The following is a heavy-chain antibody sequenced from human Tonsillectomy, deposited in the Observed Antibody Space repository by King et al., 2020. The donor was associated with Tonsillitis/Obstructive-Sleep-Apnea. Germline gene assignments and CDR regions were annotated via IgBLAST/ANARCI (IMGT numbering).Heavy chain of an antibody. D-gene: IGHD7-27*01. CDR2: ISSSSSTI. CDR3: ARSNWGSPFDY. J-gene: IGHJ4*02. CDR1: GFTFSSYS. Sequence: VQLVQSGGGLVQPGGSLRLSCAASGFTFSSYSMNWVRQAPGKGLEWVSYISSSSSTIYYADSVKVRFTISRDNAKNSPYLQMNSLRDEDTAVYYWARSNWGSPFDYWGQGTLVTVSS. V-gene: IGHV3-48*02.